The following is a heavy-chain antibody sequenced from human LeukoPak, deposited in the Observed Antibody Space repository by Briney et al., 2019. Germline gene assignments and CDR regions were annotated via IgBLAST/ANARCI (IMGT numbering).Heavy chain of an antibody. Sequence: GGSLRLSCAASGFTFSSYGMHWVLQAPGKGLEWVAVIWYDGSNKYYADSVKGRFTISRDNSKNTLYLQMNSLRAEDTAVYYCAKDLDLYYDSSGHDYWGQGTLVTVSS. V-gene: IGHV3-33*06. D-gene: IGHD3-22*01. CDR3: AKDLDLYYDSSGHDY. CDR2: IWYDGSNK. J-gene: IGHJ4*02. CDR1: GFTFSSYG.